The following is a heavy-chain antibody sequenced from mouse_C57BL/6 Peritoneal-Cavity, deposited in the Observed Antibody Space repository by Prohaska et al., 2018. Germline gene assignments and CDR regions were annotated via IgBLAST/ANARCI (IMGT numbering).Heavy chain of an antibody. D-gene: IGHD2-13*01. J-gene: IGHJ1*03. CDR2: IEYDGSSN. CDR3: ASDWRLRGYFDV. Sequence: EVKLVVSEGGLVVPGSSMKLSFTASGFTFSDYYMALVRQVPDTGLEWDANIEYDGSSNYYLDSLNRRFIISRDKAKNIRYLQMCSLKSEDTATYYCASDWRLRGYFDVRGTGTPVTVSS. V-gene: IGHV5-16*01. CDR1: GFTFSDYY.